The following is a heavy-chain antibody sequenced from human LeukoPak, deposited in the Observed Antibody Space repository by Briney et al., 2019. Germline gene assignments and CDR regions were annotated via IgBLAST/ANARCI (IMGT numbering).Heavy chain of an antibody. CDR2: TSYDGNNT. J-gene: IGHJ4*02. V-gene: IGHV3-30*04. CDR3: ATYGRYTGPFDY. CDR1: GFTFSHYA. Sequence: PGGSLRLSCAASGFTFSHYAMHWVRQAPGKGLEWVALTSYDGNNTDYADSMKGRFTISRDNSKTTLYLQMNRLRAEDTAVYYCATYGRYTGPFDYWGQGTLVTVSS. D-gene: IGHD5-12*01.